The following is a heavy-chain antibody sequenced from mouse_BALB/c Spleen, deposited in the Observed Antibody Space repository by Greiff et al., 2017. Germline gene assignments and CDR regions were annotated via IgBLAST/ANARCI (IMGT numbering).Heavy chain of an antibody. D-gene: IGHD1-1*01. Sequence: EVMLVESGGGLVQPGGSRKLSCAASGFTFSDYGMAWVRQAPGKGPEWVAFISNLAYSIYYADTVTGRFTISRENAKNTLYLEMSSLRSEDTAMCYYARDGGSSAFDYWGQGTTLTVSS. CDR2: ISNLAYSI. CDR3: ARDGGSSAFDY. V-gene: IGHV5-15*02. J-gene: IGHJ2*01. CDR1: GFTFSDYG.